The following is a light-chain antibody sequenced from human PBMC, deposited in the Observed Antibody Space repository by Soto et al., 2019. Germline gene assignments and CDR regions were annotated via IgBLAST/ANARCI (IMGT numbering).Light chain of an antibody. CDR1: QSISSW. CDR2: DAS. J-gene: IGKJ1*01. V-gene: IGKV1-5*01. Sequence: IQMTQSPSTLSATEGERVTITCRASQSISSWLAWYQQKPGKAPKLLIYDASNLESGVPSRFSGSGSGTEFTLTISNLQPDDVATYYCQQYENYWTFGQGTNVDIK. CDR3: QQYENYWT.